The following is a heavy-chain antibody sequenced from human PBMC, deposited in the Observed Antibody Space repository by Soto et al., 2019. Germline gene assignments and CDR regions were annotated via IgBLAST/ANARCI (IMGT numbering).Heavy chain of an antibody. CDR1: GRSVSSGSYY. Sequence: SETMSLTCTVSGRSVSSGSYYWSWIRQPPGKGLEWIGYIYYSGSTNYNPSLKSRVTISVDTSKNQFSLKLSSVTAADTAVYYRAREIGVVTATLTWFDPWGQGTLVTVSS. CDR3: AREIGVVTATLTWFDP. J-gene: IGHJ5*02. CDR2: IYYSGST. D-gene: IGHD2-21*02. V-gene: IGHV4-61*01.